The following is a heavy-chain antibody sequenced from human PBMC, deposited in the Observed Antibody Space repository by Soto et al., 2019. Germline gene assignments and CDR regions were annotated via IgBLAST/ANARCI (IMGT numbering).Heavy chain of an antibody. CDR1: GFTFSSYA. CDR2: ISGSGGST. J-gene: IGHJ4*02. CDR3: AKDPAAVAVLFDD. D-gene: IGHD6-19*01. Sequence: LRLSCAASGFTFSSYAMSWVRQAPGKGLEWVSAISGSGGSTYYADSVKGRFTISRDNSRNTLYLQMNSLRAEDTAVYYCAKDPAAVAVLFDDWGQGTLVTVSS. V-gene: IGHV3-23*01.